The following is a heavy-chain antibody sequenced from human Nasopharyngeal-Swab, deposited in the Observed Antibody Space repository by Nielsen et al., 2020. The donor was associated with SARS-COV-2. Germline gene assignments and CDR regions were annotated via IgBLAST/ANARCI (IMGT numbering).Heavy chain of an antibody. Sequence: ASEKVSCKAYGYTFTSYYMHWVRQAPGQRLEWMGVINPSGGSTSYAQNFQGRVTMTRDTSTSTVYMELSSLRSDDTAVYYCARALTDTRFGPVHWGQGTLVTVSS. D-gene: IGHD3-9*01. J-gene: IGHJ4*02. CDR3: ARALTDTRFGPVH. CDR2: INPSGGST. V-gene: IGHV1-46*01. CDR1: GYTFTSYY.